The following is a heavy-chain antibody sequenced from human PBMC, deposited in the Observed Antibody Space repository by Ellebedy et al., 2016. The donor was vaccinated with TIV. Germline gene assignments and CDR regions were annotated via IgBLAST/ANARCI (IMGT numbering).Heavy chain of an antibody. CDR2: INPNSGGT. Sequence: ASVKVSCKASGGTFSSYAISWVRQAPGQGLEWMGWINPNSGGTNYAQKLQGRVTMTTDTSTSTAYMELRSLRSEDTAVYYCARGGYYDSSPADYWGQGTLVTVS. D-gene: IGHD3-22*01. CDR3: ARGGYYDSSPADY. CDR1: GGTFSSYA. V-gene: IGHV1-18*01. J-gene: IGHJ4*02.